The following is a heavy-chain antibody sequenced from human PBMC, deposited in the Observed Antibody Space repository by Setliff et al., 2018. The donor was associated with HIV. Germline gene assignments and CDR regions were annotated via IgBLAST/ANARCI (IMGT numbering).Heavy chain of an antibody. CDR1: GLTFSNTW. V-gene: IGHV3-7*03. CDR2: IRRDEGEK. Sequence: GGSLRLSCAVSGLTFSNTWMNWVRQTPGKGLQWVANIRRDEGEKYYVDSVKGRFTISRDNAKNSLYLQMSSLRVDDTAVYYCARISSAWYLVDYWGQGTLVTVSS. CDR3: ARISSAWYLVDY. D-gene: IGHD6-13*01. J-gene: IGHJ4*02.